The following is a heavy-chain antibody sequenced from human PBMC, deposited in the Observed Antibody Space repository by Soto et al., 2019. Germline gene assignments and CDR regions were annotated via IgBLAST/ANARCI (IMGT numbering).Heavy chain of an antibody. Sequence: ESGGGLIQPGGSLRLSCAASGFTFSSYAMNWVRQAPGKGLEWVSGISGSGGSTYYADSVKGRFTISRDNSKNTLYLQMISLRAEDTAVYYCAKAFSWYDYWGQGTLVTVSS. J-gene: IGHJ4*02. D-gene: IGHD6-13*01. CDR1: GFTFSSYA. CDR2: ISGSGGST. CDR3: AKAFSWYDY. V-gene: IGHV3-23*01.